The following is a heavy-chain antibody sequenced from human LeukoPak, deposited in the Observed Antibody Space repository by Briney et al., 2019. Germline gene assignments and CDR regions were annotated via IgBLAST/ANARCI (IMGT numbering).Heavy chain of an antibody. CDR3: ARADYYDSSGYSVFDY. J-gene: IGHJ4*02. V-gene: IGHV4-59*01. CDR1: GGSISSYY. Sequence: SETLSLTCTVSGGSISSYYWGWIRQPPGKGLEWIGYIYYSGSTNYNPSLKSRVTISVDMSKNQFSLKLSSVTAADTAVYYCARADYYDSSGYSVFDYWGQGTLVTVSS. D-gene: IGHD3-22*01. CDR2: IYYSGST.